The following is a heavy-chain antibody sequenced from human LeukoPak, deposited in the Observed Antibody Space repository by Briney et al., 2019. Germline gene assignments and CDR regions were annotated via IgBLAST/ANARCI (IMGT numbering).Heavy chain of an antibody. CDR3: EVYNWNSKRDLDY. J-gene: IGHJ4*02. Sequence: PGGSLRLSCAASGFTFSSHWMTWVRQAPGKGLEWVANIKHDGSERYYVGSVQGRFTISRDNAKNSLYLQMNSLRAEDTAVYYCEVYNWNSKRDLDYWGQGTLVTVSS. CDR1: GFTFSSHW. CDR2: IKHDGSER. D-gene: IGHD1-7*01. V-gene: IGHV3-7*05.